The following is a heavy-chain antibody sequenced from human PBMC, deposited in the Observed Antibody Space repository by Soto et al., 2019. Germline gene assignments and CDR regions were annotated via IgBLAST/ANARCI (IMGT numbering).Heavy chain of an antibody. Sequence: PGGSLRLSCAASGFTFSSYAMSWVRQAPGKGLEWVSAISGSGGSTYYADSVKGRFTISRDNSKNTLYLQMNSLRAEDTAVYYFGKYYGSGIPFYCFDFWGQGTLVTVSS. CDR2: ISGSGGST. CDR3: GKYYGSGIPFYCFDF. CDR1: GFTFSSYA. V-gene: IGHV3-23*01. D-gene: IGHD3-10*01. J-gene: IGHJ4*02.